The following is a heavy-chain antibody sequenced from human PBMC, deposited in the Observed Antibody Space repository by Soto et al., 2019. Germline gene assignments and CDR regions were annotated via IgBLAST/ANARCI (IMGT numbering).Heavy chain of an antibody. Sequence: GGSLRLSCAASGFTFSSYEMNWVRQAPGKGLEWVSYISSSGSTIYYADPVKGRFTISRDNAKNSLYLQMNSLRAEDTAVYFCARGNWNYYYGFDVWGQGTTVTVS. J-gene: IGHJ6*02. V-gene: IGHV3-48*03. CDR1: GFTFSSYE. CDR3: ARGNWNYYYGFDV. D-gene: IGHD1-20*01. CDR2: ISSSGSTI.